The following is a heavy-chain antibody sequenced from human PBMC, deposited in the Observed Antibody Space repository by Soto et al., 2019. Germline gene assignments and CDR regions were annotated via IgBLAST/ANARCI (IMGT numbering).Heavy chain of an antibody. CDR2: IYYSGST. J-gene: IGHJ6*02. Sequence: SSETLSLTCTVSGGSISSSSYYWGWIRQPPGKGLEWIGSIYYSGSTYYNPSLKSRVTISVDTSKNQFSLKLSSVTAADTAVYYCARQLGSGYYYGYYGMDVWGQGTTVTVSS. CDR1: GGSISSSSYY. CDR3: ARQLGSGYYYGYYGMDV. V-gene: IGHV4-39*01. D-gene: IGHD3-22*01.